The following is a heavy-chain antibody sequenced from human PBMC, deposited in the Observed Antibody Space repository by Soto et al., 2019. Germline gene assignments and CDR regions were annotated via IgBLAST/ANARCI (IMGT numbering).Heavy chain of an antibody. CDR3: ARDPSSNSGSYYDYYYGMDV. CDR2: INSDGSST. CDR1: GFTFSSYW. Sequence: GGSLRLSCAASGFTFSSYWMHWVRQAPGKGLVWVSRINSDGSSTSYADSVKGRFTISRDNAKNTLYLQMNSLRAEDTDVYYCARDPSSNSGSYYDYYYGMDVWGQGTTVTVSS. V-gene: IGHV3-74*01. D-gene: IGHD1-26*01. J-gene: IGHJ6*02.